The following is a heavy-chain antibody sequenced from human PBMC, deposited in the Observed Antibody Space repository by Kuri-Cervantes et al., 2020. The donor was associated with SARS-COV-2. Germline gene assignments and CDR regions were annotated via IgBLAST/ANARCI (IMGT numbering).Heavy chain of an antibody. J-gene: IGHJ3*02. CDR1: GGSISSGAYY. V-gene: IGHV4-61*08. CDR2: IYYSGST. Sequence: SETLSLTCTVSGGSISSGAYYWSWIRQPPGKGLEWIGYIYYSGSTNYNPSLKSRVTISVDTSKNQFCLKLSSVTAADTAVYYCARVGGYCSSTSCYNHAFDIWGQGTMVTVSS. CDR3: ARVGGYCSSTSCYNHAFDI. D-gene: IGHD2-2*02.